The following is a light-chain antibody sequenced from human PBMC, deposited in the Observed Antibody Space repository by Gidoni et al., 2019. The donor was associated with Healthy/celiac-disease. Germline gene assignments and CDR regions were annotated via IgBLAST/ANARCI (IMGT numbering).Light chain of an antibody. J-gene: IGLJ3*02. CDR3: CSYAGSYTPNWV. V-gene: IGLV2-11*01. Sequence: QSALPQPRSVSGSPGQSVTISCTGTSSDVGGYNYVSWYQQHPGKAPKLMIYDVSKRPSRVPDRFSGSKSGNTASLTISGLQAEDEADYYCCSYAGSYTPNWVFGGGTKLTVL. CDR2: DVS. CDR1: SSDVGGYNY.